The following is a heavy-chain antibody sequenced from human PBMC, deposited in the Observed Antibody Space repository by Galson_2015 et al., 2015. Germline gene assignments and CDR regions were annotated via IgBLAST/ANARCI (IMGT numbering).Heavy chain of an antibody. V-gene: IGHV3-48*01. Sequence: SLRLSCAASGFTFSGYSMNWVRQAPGKGLEWVSYISISSSTIYYADSVKGRFTVSRDNAKNSLYLQMNSLRAEDTAVYYCAREWTSGGTRHYFDYWGQGTLVTVSS. CDR2: ISISSSTI. D-gene: IGHD6-13*01. J-gene: IGHJ4*02. CDR3: AREWTSGGTRHYFDY. CDR1: GFTFSGYS.